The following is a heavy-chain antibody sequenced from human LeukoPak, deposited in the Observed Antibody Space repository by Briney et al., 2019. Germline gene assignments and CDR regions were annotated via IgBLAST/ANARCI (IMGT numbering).Heavy chain of an antibody. CDR1: GGSISSSSYY. J-gene: IGHJ4*02. V-gene: IGHV4-39*01. Sequence: PSETLSLTCTVSGGSISSSSYYWGWIRQPPGKGLEWIGSIYYRGSTYYNPSLKSRVTISVDTSKNQFSLKLSSVTAADTAVYYCARPMYYYGSGSFDYWGQGTLVTVSS. CDR3: ARPMYYYGSGSFDY. CDR2: IYYRGST. D-gene: IGHD3-10*01.